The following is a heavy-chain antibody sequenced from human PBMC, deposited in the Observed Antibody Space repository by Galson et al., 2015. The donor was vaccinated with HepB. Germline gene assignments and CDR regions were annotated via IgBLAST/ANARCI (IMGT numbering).Heavy chain of an antibody. D-gene: IGHD1/OR15-1a*01. V-gene: IGHV4-39*07. CDR3: ARDIKFSLRNKLFYWFDP. CDR2: IYYSGST. Sequence: ETLSLTCTVSGGSISSSSYYWGWIRQPPGKGLEWIGSIYYSGSTYYNPSLKSRVTISVDTSKNQFSLKLSSVTAADTAVYYCARDIKFSLRNKLFYWFDPWGQGTLVTVSS. CDR1: GGSISSSSYY. J-gene: IGHJ5*02.